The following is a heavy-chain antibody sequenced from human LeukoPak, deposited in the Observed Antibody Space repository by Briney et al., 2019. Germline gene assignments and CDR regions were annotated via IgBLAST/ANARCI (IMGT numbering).Heavy chain of an antibody. CDR3: AREKLLAS. CDR2: ISSSSNTM. Sequence: GSLRLSCAASGFTFSSYSMNWVRQAPGKGLEWVSYISSSSNTMYYADSVKGRFTISRDNAKNSLYLQMNSLRVEDTAVYYCAREKLLASWGQGTLVTVSS. CDR1: GFTFSSYS. D-gene: IGHD2-15*01. V-gene: IGHV3-48*01. J-gene: IGHJ4*02.